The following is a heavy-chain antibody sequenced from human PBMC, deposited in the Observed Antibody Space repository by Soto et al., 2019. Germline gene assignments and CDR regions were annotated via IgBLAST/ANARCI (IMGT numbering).Heavy chain of an antibody. D-gene: IGHD2-2*01. V-gene: IGHV3-30-3*01. J-gene: IGHJ6*02. CDR1: GFTFSSYA. CDR3: ARAKIIVVVPAAISGGMDV. CDR2: ISYDGSNK. Sequence: GSLRLSCAASGFTFSSYAMHWVRQAPGKGLEWVAVISYDGSNKYYADSVKGRFTISRDNSKNTLYLQMNSLRAEDTAVYYCARAKIIVVVPAAISGGMDVWGQGTTVTVSS.